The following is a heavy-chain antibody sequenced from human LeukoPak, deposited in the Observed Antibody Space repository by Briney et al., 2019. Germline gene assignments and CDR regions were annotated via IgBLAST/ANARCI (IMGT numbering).Heavy chain of an antibody. D-gene: IGHD3-22*01. Sequence: RRVRQPPGKGPEGVGDIYYSGSTYYNPSLKSRVTISVDTSKNQFSLKLSSVTAADTAVYYCARFYYYDSSGYYRKYNWFDPWGQGTLVTVSS. J-gene: IGHJ5*02. V-gene: IGHV4-30-4*01. CDR2: IYYSGST. CDR3: ARFYYYDSSGYYRKYNWFDP.